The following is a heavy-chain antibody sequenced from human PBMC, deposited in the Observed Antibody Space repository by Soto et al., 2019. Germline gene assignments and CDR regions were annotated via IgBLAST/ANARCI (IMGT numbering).Heavy chain of an antibody. D-gene: IGHD2-8*01. Sequence: ASVKVSCKASGYSFTDYHIHWVRQAPGQGLEWLGRINPKSGGTSTAQRFQGWVTMTTDTSIGTASMELTRLTSDDTAIYYCARGDSTDCSNGVCSFFYNHDMDVWGQGTTVTVSS. V-gene: IGHV1-2*04. J-gene: IGHJ6*02. CDR2: INPKSGGT. CDR3: ARGDSTDCSNGVCSFFYNHDMDV. CDR1: GYSFTDYH.